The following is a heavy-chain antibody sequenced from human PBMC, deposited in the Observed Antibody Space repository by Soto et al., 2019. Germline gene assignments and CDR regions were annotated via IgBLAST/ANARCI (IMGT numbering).Heavy chain of an antibody. CDR1: GFTFNSHT. J-gene: IGHJ4*02. Sequence: VQLVESGGGLVQPGGSLRLSCAASGFTFNSHTMNWVRQAPGKGLEWLSYISDSSSTIYYADSVKGRFTISRDNAKNSLYLQMNSLRAEDTAVYYCTRELGYWGQGTLVTVSA. CDR2: ISDSSSTI. CDR3: TRELGY. V-gene: IGHV3-48*04.